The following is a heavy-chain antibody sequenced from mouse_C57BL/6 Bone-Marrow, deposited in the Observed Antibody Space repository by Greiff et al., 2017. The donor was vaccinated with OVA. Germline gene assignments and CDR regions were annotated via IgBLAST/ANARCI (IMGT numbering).Heavy chain of an antibody. CDR2: IYPGSGST. CDR1: GYTFTSYW. J-gene: IGHJ3*01. Sequence: QVQLKQPGAELVKPGASVKMSCKASGYTFTSYWITWVKQRPGQGLEWIGDIYPGSGSTNYNEKFKSKATLTVDTSSSTAYMQLSSLRSEDSAVYYCAREGYYYGSSAWFAYWGQGTLVTVSA. V-gene: IGHV1-55*01. CDR3: AREGYYYGSSAWFAY. D-gene: IGHD1-1*01.